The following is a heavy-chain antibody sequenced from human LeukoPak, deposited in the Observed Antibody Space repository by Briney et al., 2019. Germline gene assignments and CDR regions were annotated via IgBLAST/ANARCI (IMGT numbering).Heavy chain of an antibody. CDR1: GYTFTGYY. J-gene: IGHJ5*02. V-gene: IGHV1-2*02. CDR3: ARGRAAAKLVGDWFDP. CDR2: INPNSGGT. Sequence: EASVKVSCKASGYTFTGYYMHWVRQAPGQGLEWMGWINPNSGGTNYAQKFQGRVTITRNTSISTAYMELSRLRSDDTAVYYCARGRAAAKLVGDWFDPWGQGTLVTVSS. D-gene: IGHD6-13*01.